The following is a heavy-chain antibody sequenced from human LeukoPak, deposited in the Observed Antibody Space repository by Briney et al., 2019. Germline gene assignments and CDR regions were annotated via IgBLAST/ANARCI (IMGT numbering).Heavy chain of an antibody. CDR1: GFTFSNYA. CDR2: ISGDGVHT. Sequence: GGSLRLSCAASGFTFSNYAMSWVRQAPGKGLEWVSGISGDGVHTYYAGSVKGRFTISRDNSKNTLYLQMNSLRAEDTAVYYCAKEERSSQSYYFDYWGQGTLVTVSS. CDR3: AKEERSSQSYYFDY. D-gene: IGHD6-13*01. V-gene: IGHV3-23*01. J-gene: IGHJ4*02.